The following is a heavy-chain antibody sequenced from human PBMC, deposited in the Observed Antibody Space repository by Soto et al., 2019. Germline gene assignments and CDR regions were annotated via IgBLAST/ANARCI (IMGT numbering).Heavy chain of an antibody. CDR1: GYTFTSYG. J-gene: IGHJ4*02. CDR3: ARGRGITGTKYAYYFDY. D-gene: IGHD1-7*01. Sequence: ASVKVSCKASGYTFTSYGISWVRQAPGQGLEWMGWISAYNGNTNYAQKLQGRVTMTTDTSTSTAYMELSSLRSEDTAVYYCARGRGITGTKYAYYFDYWGQGTLVTVSS. V-gene: IGHV1-18*04. CDR2: ISAYNGNT.